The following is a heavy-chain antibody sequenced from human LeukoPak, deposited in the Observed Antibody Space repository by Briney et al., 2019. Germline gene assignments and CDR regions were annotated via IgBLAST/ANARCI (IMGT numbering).Heavy chain of an antibody. CDR2: IISSTSYI. CDR1: GFTFSNYN. V-gene: IGHV3-21*01. CDR3: ARAVTAATATPAY. Sequence: PGGSLRLSCAASGFTFSNYNMHWVRQAPGKGLEWVSSIISSTSYIYYADSVKGRLTVSRDNAKNSLYLQMNSLRAEDTAVYYCARAVTAATATPAYWGQGTLVTVSS. J-gene: IGHJ4*02. D-gene: IGHD6-25*01.